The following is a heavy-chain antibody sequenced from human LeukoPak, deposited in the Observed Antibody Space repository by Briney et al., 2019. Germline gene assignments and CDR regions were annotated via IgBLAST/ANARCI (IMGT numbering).Heavy chain of an antibody. CDR2: VSDTGRA. D-gene: IGHD3-9*01. CDR1: VGSLNSYF. J-gene: IGHJ4*02. Sequence: SETLSLTCTVSVGSLNSYFWTWVRQPAGKGLEWIGRVSDTGRAYYNPSLESRVTISLDTSKNQFSLKVTSVTAADTAVYYCARGKEMTRTSGYYSFDFWGQGTLVSVSS. CDR3: ARGKEMTRTSGYYSFDF. V-gene: IGHV4-4*07.